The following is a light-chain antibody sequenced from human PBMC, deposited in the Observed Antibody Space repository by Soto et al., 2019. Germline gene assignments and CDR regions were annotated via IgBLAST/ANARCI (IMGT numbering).Light chain of an antibody. CDR2: VAS. CDR3: QQYGSSPLT. CDR1: QGIGDT. Sequence: EIVMTQSPATLSVSPGGRATLSCRASQGIGDTLAWYQHKPCQAPRLLIYVASSRATGIPDRFSGSGSGTDFTLTISRLEPEDFAVYYCQQYGSSPLTFGGGTKVDIK. J-gene: IGKJ4*01. V-gene: IGKV3-20*01.